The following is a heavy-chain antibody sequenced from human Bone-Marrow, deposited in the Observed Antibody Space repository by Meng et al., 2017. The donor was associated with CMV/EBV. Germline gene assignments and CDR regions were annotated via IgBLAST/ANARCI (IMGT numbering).Heavy chain of an antibody. J-gene: IGHJ4*02. CDR1: AYNFTLYG. D-gene: IGHD6-6*01. V-gene: IGHV1-18*01. CDR3: ARDGHSSSVQSY. Sequence: CEASAYNFTLYGISWVRQAPEQRLEWMGWISAYNCNTNSAQKLQGSVTMTTDTSTSTAYMELRSLRSDDTAVYYCARDGHSSSVQSYWGQGTLVTVSS. CDR2: ISAYNCNT.